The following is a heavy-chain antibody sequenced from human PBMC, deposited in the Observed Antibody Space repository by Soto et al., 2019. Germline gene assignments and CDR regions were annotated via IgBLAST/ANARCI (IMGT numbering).Heavy chain of an antibody. J-gene: IGHJ4*02. V-gene: IGHV1-69*01. Sequence: QVQLVQSGAEVKKPGSSVKFSCKASGGTFSSYAISWVRQAPGQGLEWMGGIIPSFGTANYAQKFQGRVTITADESTSTAYMELSRLRSEDTAVYYCARALSIAVSGTEFDYWGQGTLVTVSS. CDR2: IIPSFGTA. CDR3: ARALSIAVSGTEFDY. D-gene: IGHD6-19*01. CDR1: GGTFSSYA.